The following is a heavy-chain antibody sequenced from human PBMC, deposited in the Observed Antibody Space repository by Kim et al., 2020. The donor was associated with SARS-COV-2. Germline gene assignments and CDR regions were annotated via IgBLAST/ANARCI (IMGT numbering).Heavy chain of an antibody. CDR3: ARGIVAAAPYFDY. D-gene: IGHD6-13*01. Sequence: YADSVKGRFTISRDNAKNSLYLQMNSLRAEDTAVNYCARGIVAAAPYFDYWGQGTLVTVYS. V-gene: IGHV3-21*01. J-gene: IGHJ4*02.